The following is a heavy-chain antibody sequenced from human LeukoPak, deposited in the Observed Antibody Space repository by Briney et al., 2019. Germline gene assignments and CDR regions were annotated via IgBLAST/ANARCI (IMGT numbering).Heavy chain of an antibody. Sequence: PSETLSLTCTVSGGSISSYYWSWIRQPPGKGLEWIGYIYTSGSTNYNPSLKSRVTISVDTSKNQFSLKLSSVTAADTAVYYCAGSLPTGYSSSWYSLYYYYYYMDVWGKGTTVTVSS. J-gene: IGHJ6*03. CDR1: GGSISSYY. CDR2: IYTSGST. V-gene: IGHV4-4*09. CDR3: AGSLPTGYSSSWYSLYYYYYYMDV. D-gene: IGHD6-13*01.